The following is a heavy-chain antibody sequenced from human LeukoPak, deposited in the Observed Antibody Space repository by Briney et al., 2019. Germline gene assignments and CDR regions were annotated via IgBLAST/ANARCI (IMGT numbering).Heavy chain of an antibody. D-gene: IGHD2-2*01. V-gene: IGHV5-51*01. J-gene: IGHJ5*02. CDR3: ARHRGYCTSTSCPNWFDP. CDR2: IYLGDSNT. CDR1: GDSFTSYW. Sequence: GESLKISCKASGDSFTSYWIGWVRQMPGKGLEWMGIIYLGDSNTRYSPSFQGQVTISADKSISTAYLQWSSLQASDTAIYYCARHRGYCTSTSCPNWFDPWGQGTLVTVSS.